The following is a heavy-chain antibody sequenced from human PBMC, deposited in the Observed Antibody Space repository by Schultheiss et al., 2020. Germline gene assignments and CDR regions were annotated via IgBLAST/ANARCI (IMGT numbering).Heavy chain of an antibody. V-gene: IGHV3-66*02. J-gene: IGHJ4*02. CDR2: LTAGGST. Sequence: VQLVESGRGLVQPGGALRLSCTASGYITNLNIMGWYRQAPGKERELVATLTAGGSTRYSDSVKGRFAISRDKADNTLYLQMNNLKLEDTAVYRCNFRTTSPRRGDVDYWGQGTQVTVSS. D-gene: IGHD1-1*01. CDR1: GYITNLNI. CDR3: NFRTTSPRRGDVDY.